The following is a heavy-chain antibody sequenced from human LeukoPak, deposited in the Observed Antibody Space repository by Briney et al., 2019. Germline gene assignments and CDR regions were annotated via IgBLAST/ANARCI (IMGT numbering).Heavy chain of an antibody. CDR3: ATWDDYGDFVAFEY. D-gene: IGHD4-17*01. V-gene: IGHV3-21*01. Sequence: GGSLRLSCGGSGYTFSSYTMNWVRQAPGKGLEWVASISSSATYIYYADSVRGRFTISRDDAKKSVFLHMNSLRAEDTAVYFCATWDDYGDFVAFEYWGQGTLVTVSS. CDR2: ISSSATYI. CDR1: GYTFSSYT. J-gene: IGHJ4*02.